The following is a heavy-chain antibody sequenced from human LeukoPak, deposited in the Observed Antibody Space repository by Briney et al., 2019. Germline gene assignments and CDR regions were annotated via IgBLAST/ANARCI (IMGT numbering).Heavy chain of an antibody. CDR2: IYYSGST. V-gene: IGHV4-59*01. D-gene: IGHD1-26*01. J-gene: IGHJ5*02. Sequence: TSETLSLTCTVSGGSISSYYWSWIRQPPGKGLEWIGYIYYSGSTNYNPSLKSRVTISVDTSKNQFSLKLSSVAAADTAVYYCARSIVGATVLFDPWGREPWSPSPQ. CDR3: ARSIVGATVLFDP. CDR1: GGSISSYY.